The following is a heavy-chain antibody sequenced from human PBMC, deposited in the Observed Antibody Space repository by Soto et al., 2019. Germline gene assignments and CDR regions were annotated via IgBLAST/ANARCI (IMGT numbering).Heavy chain of an antibody. V-gene: IGHV4-30-2*01. D-gene: IGHD4-17*01. CDR1: GGSISSGGYS. J-gene: IGHJ3*02. CDR3: ARGTTADNPDAFDI. Sequence: TLTLTCTVSGGSISSGGYSGSWIRQPPGKGLEWIGYIYHSGSTYYNPSLKSRVTISVDRSKNQFSLKLSSVTAADTDVYYCARGTTADNPDAFDIWGQGTMVTVSS. CDR2: IYHSGST.